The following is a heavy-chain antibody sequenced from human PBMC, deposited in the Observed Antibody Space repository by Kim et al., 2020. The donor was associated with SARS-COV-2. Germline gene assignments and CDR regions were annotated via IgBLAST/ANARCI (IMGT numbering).Heavy chain of an antibody. CDR3: ARDSWYYDFWSGYYPSGGYYYYYYMDV. Sequence: GGSLRLSCAASGFTFSSYAMHWVRQAPGKGLEWVAVISYDGSNKYYAVSVKGRFTISRDNSKNTLYLQMNSLRAEDTAVYYCARDSWYYDFWSGYYPSGGYYYYYYMDVWGKGTTVTVSS. CDR2: ISYDGSNK. J-gene: IGHJ6*03. V-gene: IGHV3-30*04. D-gene: IGHD3-3*01. CDR1: GFTFSSYA.